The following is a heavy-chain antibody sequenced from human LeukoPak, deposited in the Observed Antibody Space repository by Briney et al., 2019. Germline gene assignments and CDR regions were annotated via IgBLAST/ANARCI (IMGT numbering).Heavy chain of an antibody. CDR1: GFTFSSYA. V-gene: IGHV3-33*08. Sequence: PGGSLRLSCAASGFTFSSYAMHWVRQAPGKGLEWVAVIWYDGSNKYYADSVKGRFTISRDNSKNTLYLQMNSLRAEDTAVYYCARDSGVDTAMVTLSFDYWGQGTLVTVSS. D-gene: IGHD5-18*01. J-gene: IGHJ4*02. CDR3: ARDSGVDTAMVTLSFDY. CDR2: IWYDGSNK.